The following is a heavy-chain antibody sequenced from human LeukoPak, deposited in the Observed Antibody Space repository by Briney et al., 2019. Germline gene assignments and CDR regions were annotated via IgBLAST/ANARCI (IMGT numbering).Heavy chain of an antibody. D-gene: IGHD5-18*01. CDR2: ISYDGSNK. J-gene: IGHJ4*02. Sequence: PGGSLRLSCAASGFTLSSYVMHWVRQAPGKGLEWVAIISYDGSNKYYADSVKGRFTISRDNPKNTLFLQMNSLRAEDTAVYYCATDRTSVHLWLSDLDYWGQGTLVTVSS. CDR1: GFTLSSYV. CDR3: ATDRTSVHLWLSDLDY. V-gene: IGHV3-30*03.